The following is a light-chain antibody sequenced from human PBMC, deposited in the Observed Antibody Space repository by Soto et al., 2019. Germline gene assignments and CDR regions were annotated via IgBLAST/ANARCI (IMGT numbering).Light chain of an antibody. CDR3: QQYNNWPRT. Sequence: EIVMTQSPATLSVSPVERATLSCRASQSVSSNLAWYQQKPGQAPRLLIYGASTRATGFPARFSGSGSGTEFALTISSLQSEDFAVYYCQQYNNWPRTFGQGTKVEIK. CDR2: GAS. J-gene: IGKJ1*01. CDR1: QSVSSN. V-gene: IGKV3-15*01.